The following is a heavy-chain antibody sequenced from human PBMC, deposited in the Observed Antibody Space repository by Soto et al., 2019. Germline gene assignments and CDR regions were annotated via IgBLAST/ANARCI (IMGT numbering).Heavy chain of an antibody. J-gene: IGHJ6*02. V-gene: IGHV4-39*01. CDR2: IYYSGST. D-gene: IGHD6-13*01. CDR3: ASRVGSSSWANYYYGMDV. Sequence: ASETLSLTCTVSGGSISSSSYYWGWIRQPPGKGLEWIGSIYYSGSTYYNPSLKSRVTISVDTSKNQFSLKLSSVTAADTAVYYCASRVGSSSWANYYYGMDVWGQGTTVTVSS. CDR1: GGSISSSSYY.